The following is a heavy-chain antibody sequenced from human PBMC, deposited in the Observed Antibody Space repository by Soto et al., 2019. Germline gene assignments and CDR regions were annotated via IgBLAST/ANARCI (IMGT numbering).Heavy chain of an antibody. J-gene: IGHJ4*02. CDR2: ISANNGNT. D-gene: IGHD2-2*02. CDR1: GYTFTSYG. V-gene: IGHV1-18*01. Sequence: QVQLVQSGTEVKKPGASVKVSCKASGYTFTSYGISWVRQAPGQGLECMGWISANNGNTDYAQNLQGRVTMTADASTSTAYMELTSLRSDDTAVYYCARDCRSTNCYKVFDYWGQGTLVTVSS. CDR3: ARDCRSTNCYKVFDY.